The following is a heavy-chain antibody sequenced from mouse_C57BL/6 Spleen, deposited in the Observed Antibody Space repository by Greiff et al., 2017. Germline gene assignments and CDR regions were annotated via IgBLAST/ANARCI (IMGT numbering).Heavy chain of an antibody. CDR3: ERRTAQATDY. D-gene: IGHD3-2*02. J-gene: IGHJ2*01. CDR2: IDPSDSYT. Sequence: VQLQQPGAELVMPGASVKLSCKASGYTFTSYWMHWVKQRPGQGLEWIGEIDPSDSYTNYNQKFKGKSTLTVDKSSSTAYMQLSSLTSEDSAVYYSERRTAQATDYWGQGTTLTVSS. CDR1: GYTFTSYW. V-gene: IGHV1-69*01.